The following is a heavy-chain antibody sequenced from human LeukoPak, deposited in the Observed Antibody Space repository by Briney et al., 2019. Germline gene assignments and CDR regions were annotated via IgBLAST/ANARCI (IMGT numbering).Heavy chain of an antibody. CDR1: GFTFNTYG. J-gene: IGHJ4*02. CDR3: ARGGVDYYGSGTYYLMYYFDY. Sequence: GTLRLSCAASGFTFNTYGTSWVRQAPGKGLEWVSGISGSGGATYYADSVKGRFTISRDDPHNTLYLQMNSLRAEDTAVYFCARGGVDYYGSGTYYLMYYFDYWGQGALVTVSS. D-gene: IGHD3-10*01. V-gene: IGHV3-23*01. CDR2: ISGSGGAT.